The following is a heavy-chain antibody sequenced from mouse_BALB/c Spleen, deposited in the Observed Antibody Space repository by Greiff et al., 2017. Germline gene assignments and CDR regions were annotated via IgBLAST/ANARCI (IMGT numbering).Heavy chain of an antibody. V-gene: IGHV3-2*02. CDR3: ARDYGSSYHYFDY. Sequence: EVKLMESGPGLVKPSQSLSLTCTVTGYSITSDYAWNWIRQFPGNKLEWMGYISYSGSTSYNPSLKSRISITRDTSKNQFFLQLNSVTTEDTATYYCARDYGSSYHYFDYWGQGTTLTVSS. CDR1: GYSITSDYA. D-gene: IGHD1-1*01. J-gene: IGHJ2*01. CDR2: ISYSGST.